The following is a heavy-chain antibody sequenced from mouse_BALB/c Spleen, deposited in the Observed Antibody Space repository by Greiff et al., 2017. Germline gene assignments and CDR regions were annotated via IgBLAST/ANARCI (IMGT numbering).Heavy chain of an antibody. CDR3: AREGYSHDGRYFDV. Sequence: QVQPKESGAELAKPGASVKMSCKASGYTFTSYWMHWVKQRPGQGLEWIGYINPSTGYTEYNQKFKDKATLTADKSSSTAYMQLSSLTSEDSAVYYCAREGYSHDGRYFDVWGAGTTVTVSS. J-gene: IGHJ1*01. V-gene: IGHV1-7*01. D-gene: IGHD2-12*01. CDR1: GYTFTSYW. CDR2: INPSTGYT.